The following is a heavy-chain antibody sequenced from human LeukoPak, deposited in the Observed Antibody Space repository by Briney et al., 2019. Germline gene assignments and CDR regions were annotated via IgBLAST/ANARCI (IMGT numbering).Heavy chain of an antibody. CDR1: GFTFDDYA. Sequence: GGSLRLSCAASGFTFDDYAMHWVRQAPGKVLEWVSLISWDGGSTYYADSVKGRFTISRDNAKNSLYLQMNSLRAEDTAVYYCARDGSGPKGDDAFDIWGQGTMVTVSS. J-gene: IGHJ3*02. CDR2: ISWDGGST. D-gene: IGHD3-10*01. V-gene: IGHV3-43D*03. CDR3: ARDGSGPKGDDAFDI.